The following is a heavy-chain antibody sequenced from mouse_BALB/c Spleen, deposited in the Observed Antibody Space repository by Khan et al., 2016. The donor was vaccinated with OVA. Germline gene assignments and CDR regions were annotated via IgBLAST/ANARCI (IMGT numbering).Heavy chain of an antibody. Sequence: EVELVESGGGLVKPGGSLKLSCAASEFTFSDYYMYWVRQSPEKRLEWVATISDGASYTYYPDSVKGRFTISRDDAKNNLYLQMSSLKSEDTAMYYCARGYYGNPFAYWGQGTLVTVSA. V-gene: IGHV5-4*02. J-gene: IGHJ3*01. CDR3: ARGYYGNPFAY. CDR2: ISDGASYT. D-gene: IGHD2-1*01. CDR1: EFTFSDYY.